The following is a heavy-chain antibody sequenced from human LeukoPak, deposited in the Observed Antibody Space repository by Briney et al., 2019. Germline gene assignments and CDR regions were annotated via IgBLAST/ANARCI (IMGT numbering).Heavy chain of an antibody. V-gene: IGHV4-39*07. CDR1: GGSISSSSYY. CDR2: IYYSGST. J-gene: IGHJ4*02. CDR3: ARGFSSSSGDPFDY. D-gene: IGHD6-6*01. Sequence: SETLSLTCTVSGGSISSSSYYWGWIRQPPGKGLEWIGSIYYSGSTYYNPSLKSRVTISVDTSKNQFSLKLSSVTAADTAVYYCARGFSSSSGDPFDYWGQGTLVTVSS.